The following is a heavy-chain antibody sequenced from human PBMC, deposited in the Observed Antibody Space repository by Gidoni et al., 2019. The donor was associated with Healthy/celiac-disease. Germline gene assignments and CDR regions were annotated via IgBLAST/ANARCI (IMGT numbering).Heavy chain of an antibody. CDR3: AGQPTRLWLPYYYYYYGMDV. V-gene: IGHV4-59*08. Sequence: QVQLQESGPGLGKPSETLSLTCTVSGGSIRSYYWRRIRQPQGKGLEWIGFIYYSGSTNYNPSRKSLVTISVDASKNQFSLKLSSVTSADTAVYYCAGQPTRLWLPYYYYYYGMDVWGQGATVTVSS. CDR1: GGSIRSYY. CDR2: IYYSGST. D-gene: IGHD5-18*01. J-gene: IGHJ6*02.